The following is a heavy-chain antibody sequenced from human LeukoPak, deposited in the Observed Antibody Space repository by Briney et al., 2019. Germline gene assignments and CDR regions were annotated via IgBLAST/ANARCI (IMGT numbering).Heavy chain of an antibody. V-gene: IGHV3-7*01. Sequence: QTGGSLRLSCAASGFTFSSYWMSWVRQAPGKGLEWVANIKQDGSEKYYVDSVKGRFTISRDNSKNTLYLQMNSLRAEDTAVYYCARDRQHYYDSSGYYTGVYFDYWGQGTLVTVSS. CDR1: GFTFSSYW. J-gene: IGHJ4*02. D-gene: IGHD3-22*01. CDR3: ARDRQHYYDSSGYYTGVYFDY. CDR2: IKQDGSEK.